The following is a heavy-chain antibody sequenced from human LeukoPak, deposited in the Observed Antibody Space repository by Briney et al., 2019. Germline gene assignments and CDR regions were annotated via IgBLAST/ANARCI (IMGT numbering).Heavy chain of an antibody. CDR1: VGSFSGYY. V-gene: IGHV4-34*01. CDR2: INHSGST. J-gene: IGHJ6*02. CDR3: ARRTPLRYYYDSSGYGMDV. Sequence: SESLSLTCAVNVGSFSGYYWSWIRQPPGKGLEWIVEINHSGSTNYNPSLKSRVTISVDTSKNQFSLKLSSVTAADTAVYYCARRTPLRYYYDSSGYGMDVWGQGTTVTVSS. D-gene: IGHD3-22*01.